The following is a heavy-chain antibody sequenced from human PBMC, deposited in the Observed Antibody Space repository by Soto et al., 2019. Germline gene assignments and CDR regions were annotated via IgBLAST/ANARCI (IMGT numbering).Heavy chain of an antibody. J-gene: IGHJ5*02. CDR3: ARSLSGYSGYDWNWFDP. D-gene: IGHD5-12*01. CDR1: GGSISSYY. V-gene: IGHV4-59*01. CDR2: IYYSGST. Sequence: SETLSLTCTVSGGSISSYYWSWIRQPPGKGLEWIGYIYYSGSTNYNPSLKSRVTISVDTSKNQFSLKLSSVTAADTAVYYCARSLSGYSGYDWNWFDPWGQGTLVTVSS.